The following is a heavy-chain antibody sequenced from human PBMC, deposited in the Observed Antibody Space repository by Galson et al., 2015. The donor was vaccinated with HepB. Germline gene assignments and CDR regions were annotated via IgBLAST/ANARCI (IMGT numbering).Heavy chain of an antibody. Sequence: SLRLSCAASGFTFSSYWMHWVRQAPGKGLVWVSRINSDGSSTSYADSVKGRFTISRDNAKNTLYLQMNSLRAEDTAVYYCARVGAVAAAGRAYYYYYMDVWGKGTTVTVSS. CDR3: ARVGAVAAAGRAYYYYYMDV. J-gene: IGHJ6*03. V-gene: IGHV3-74*01. CDR2: INSDGSST. CDR1: GFTFSSYW. D-gene: IGHD6-13*01.